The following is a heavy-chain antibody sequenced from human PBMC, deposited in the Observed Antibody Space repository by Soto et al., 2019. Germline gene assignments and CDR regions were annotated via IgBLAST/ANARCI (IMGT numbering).Heavy chain of an antibody. D-gene: IGHD1-26*01. CDR3: VRGALRAPATFDY. Sequence: QVQLKESGPGLVNPSGTLSLTCAVSGGSINTNNWWSWVRQPPGKGLEWIGEIFPRGSTNYNPSFKSRVTISLDKSNNHFSLKLISVTAADTAVYYCVRGALRAPATFDYWGQGTPVTVSS. CDR1: GGSINTNNW. V-gene: IGHV4-4*02. J-gene: IGHJ4*02. CDR2: IFPRGST.